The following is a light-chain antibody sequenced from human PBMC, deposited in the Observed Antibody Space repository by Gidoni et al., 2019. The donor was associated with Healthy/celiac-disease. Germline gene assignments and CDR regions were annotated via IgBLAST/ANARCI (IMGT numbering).Light chain of an antibody. CDR3: CSYAGISTLV. J-gene: IGLJ3*02. CDR1: SSDVGSYHL. Sequence: QSALTRHASVSGSPGQSITISCTGTSSDVGSYHLVSWYQQHPGTAPKLPIYEVSKRPQGVSNRFSGSKSGNTASLTISGLQAEDEADYYCCSYAGISTLVFGGGTKLTVL. CDR2: EVS. V-gene: IGLV2-23*02.